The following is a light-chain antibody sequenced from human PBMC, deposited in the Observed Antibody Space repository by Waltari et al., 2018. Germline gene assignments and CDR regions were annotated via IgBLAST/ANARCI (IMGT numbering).Light chain of an antibody. V-gene: IGLV1-44*01. CDR1: SSTIGSTT. CDR3: AAWDDSLNGPV. Sequence: QSVLPQPPSASGTPGQRVTISCSGSSSTIGSTTVNWYQQPPGTAPKLLIYSNNQRPSGVPDRFSGSKSGTSASLVISGLQSEDEADYYCAAWDDSLNGPVFGGGTKLTVL. CDR2: SNN. J-gene: IGLJ2*01.